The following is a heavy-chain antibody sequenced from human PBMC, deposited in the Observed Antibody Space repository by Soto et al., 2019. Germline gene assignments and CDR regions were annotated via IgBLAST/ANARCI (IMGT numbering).Heavy chain of an antibody. CDR1: GGSLSNYG. CDR2: IIPVFRTP. V-gene: IGHV1-69*14. D-gene: IGHD3-22*01. CDR3: ARGDATKIVVTTYYAMDV. J-gene: IGHJ6*02. Sequence: QVQLVQSGAEVKKPGSSVKVSCKASGGSLSNYGISWVRQAPGQRLEWMGAIIPVFRTPNYEQKFQDRVTITADKSTTTVYMEVRSLTSEDTAVYYCARGDATKIVVTTYYAMDVWGQGTTVTVSS.